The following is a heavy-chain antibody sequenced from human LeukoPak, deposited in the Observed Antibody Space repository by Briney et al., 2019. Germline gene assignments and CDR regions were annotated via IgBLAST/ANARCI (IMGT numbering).Heavy chain of an antibody. CDR1: GFTFSNYG. J-gene: IGHJ4*02. CDR3: AKKSPDSSGNPAYD. Sequence: GGSLRLSCAGAGFTFSNYGTSWVRQAPGKGLEWVSVISRSGTETYHADSVRGRFTISRDNAKNTLYLQMNSLRAEDTAVYYCAKKSPDSSGNPAYDWGQGTLVTVSS. D-gene: IGHD4-23*01. CDR2: ISRSGTET. V-gene: IGHV3-23*01.